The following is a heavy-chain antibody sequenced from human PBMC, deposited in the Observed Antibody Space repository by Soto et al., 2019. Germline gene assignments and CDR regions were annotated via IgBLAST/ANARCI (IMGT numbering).Heavy chain of an antibody. D-gene: IGHD5-12*01. J-gene: IGHJ6*02. V-gene: IGHV4-59*01. CDR1: GGSISSYY. CDR3: ARDLSGYDPKGMDV. Sequence: SETLSLTCTVSGGSISSYYWSWIRQLPGKGLEWIGYIYYSGSTNYNPSLKSRVTISVDTSKNQFSLKLSSVTAADTAVYYCARDLSGYDPKGMDVWGQGTTVTVSS. CDR2: IYYSGST.